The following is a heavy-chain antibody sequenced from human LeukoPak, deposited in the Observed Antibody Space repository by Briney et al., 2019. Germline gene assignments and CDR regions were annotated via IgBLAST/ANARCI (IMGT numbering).Heavy chain of an antibody. D-gene: IGHD6-19*01. Sequence: GGSLRLSCAASGFSFSSYEMHWVRQAPGKGLEWVSDISSSGPTTYYADSVRGRFTTSRDNAKNLLYLQMHSLRAEDTAIYYCSLLAVASPQDYWGQGTLVTVSS. CDR1: GFSFSSYE. CDR2: ISSSGPTT. J-gene: IGHJ4*02. CDR3: SLLAVASPQDY. V-gene: IGHV3-48*03.